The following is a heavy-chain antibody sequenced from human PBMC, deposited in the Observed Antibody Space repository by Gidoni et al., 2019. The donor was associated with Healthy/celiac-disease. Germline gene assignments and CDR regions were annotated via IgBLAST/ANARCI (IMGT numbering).Heavy chain of an antibody. J-gene: IGHJ4*02. CDR3: ARERGDGGVTY. V-gene: IGHV4-59*01. D-gene: IGHD3-10*01. Sequence: QVQLQESGPGLVKPSETLSLTCTVSGGSISSYYWSWIRQPPGKGLEWIGYIYYSGSTNYNPSLKSRVTISVDTSKNQFSLKLSSVTAADTAVYYCARERGDGGVTYWGQGTLVTVSS. CDR1: GGSISSYY. CDR2: IYYSGST.